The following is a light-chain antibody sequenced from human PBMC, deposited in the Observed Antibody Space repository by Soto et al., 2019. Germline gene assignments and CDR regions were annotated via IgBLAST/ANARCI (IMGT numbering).Light chain of an antibody. CDR2: AVT. V-gene: IGLV2-14*01. J-gene: IGLJ2*01. CDR1: SSDVGGYNY. Sequence: QSALTQPASVSGSPGQSITISCTGTSSDVGGYNYVSWYQQHPGKAPKLMIYAVTDRPSGVSSRFSGSKSANTASLTISGLQAEDEADYYCSSYTSSNTLIFGGGTKLTVL. CDR3: SSYTSSNTLI.